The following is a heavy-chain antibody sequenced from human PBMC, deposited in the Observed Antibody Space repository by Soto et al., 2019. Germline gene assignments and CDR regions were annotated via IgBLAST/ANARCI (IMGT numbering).Heavy chain of an antibody. CDR1: GGSISSGDYY. D-gene: IGHD3-3*01. Sequence: PSETLSLTCTVSGGSISSGDYYWSWIRQPPGKGLEWIGYIYYSGSTYYNPSLKSRVTISVDTSKNQFSLKLSSVTAADTAVYYCARGGAIVTIFGVALSYYGMDVWGQGTMVTVSS. CDR2: IYYSGST. J-gene: IGHJ6*02. CDR3: ARGGAIVTIFGVALSYYGMDV. V-gene: IGHV4-30-4*01.